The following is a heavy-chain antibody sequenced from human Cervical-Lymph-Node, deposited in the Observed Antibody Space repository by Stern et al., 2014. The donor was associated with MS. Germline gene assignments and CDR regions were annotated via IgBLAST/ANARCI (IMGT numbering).Heavy chain of an antibody. CDR1: GFTFSNYG. V-gene: IGHV3-30*18. D-gene: IGHD1-1*01. Sequence: VQLEESGGGVVQPGTSLRLSCAVSGFTFSNYGMHWVRQAPGKGLGWVAVISYDADVKFYADSVKGRFTISRDTPKNTMYLQLNSLKVEDTAVYFCAKKSVGTTGTTTAFDYWGQGTLVTVSS. CDR2: ISYDADVK. J-gene: IGHJ4*02. CDR3: AKKSVGTTGTTTAFDY.